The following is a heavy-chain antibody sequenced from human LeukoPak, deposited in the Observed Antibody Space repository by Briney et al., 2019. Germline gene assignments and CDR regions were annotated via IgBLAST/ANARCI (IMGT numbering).Heavy chain of an antibody. CDR2: ISYDGSNK. Sequence: GGSLRLSCAASGFTFSSYGMHWVRQAPGKGLEWVAIISYDGSNKHYADSVKGRFIISRDNSKNTLYLQMNSLRAEDTAVYYCAKDRARRGTDWFDPWGQGTLVTVSS. D-gene: IGHD1-1*01. J-gene: IGHJ5*02. CDR3: AKDRARRGTDWFDP. V-gene: IGHV3-30*18. CDR1: GFTFSSYG.